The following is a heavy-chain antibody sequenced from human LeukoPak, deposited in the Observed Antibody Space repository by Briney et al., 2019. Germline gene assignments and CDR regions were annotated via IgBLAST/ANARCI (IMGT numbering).Heavy chain of an antibody. J-gene: IGHJ4*02. Sequence: SGTLSLTCAVSGGSISSSNWWSWVRQPPGKGLEWIGEIYHSGSTSYNPSLKSRVTISVDKSKNQFSLKLSSVTAADTAVYYCARAANDYDFWSGYGYWGQGTLVTVSS. CDR3: ARAANDYDFWSGYGY. CDR2: IYHSGST. CDR1: GGSISSSNW. D-gene: IGHD3-3*01. V-gene: IGHV4-4*02.